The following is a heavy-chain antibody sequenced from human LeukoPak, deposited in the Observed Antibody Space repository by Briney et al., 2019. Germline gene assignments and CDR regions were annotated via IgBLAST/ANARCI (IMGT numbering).Heavy chain of an antibody. CDR2: INHSGST. J-gene: IGHJ4*02. D-gene: IGHD4-23*01. CDR1: GGSFSGYY. CDR3: ARQHDYGGNSVFFGY. V-gene: IGHV4-34*01. Sequence: SETLSLTCAVYGGSFSGYYWSWIRQPPGKGLEWIGEINHSGSTNYNPSLKSRVTISVDTSKNQFSLKLSSVTAADTAVYYCARQHDYGGNSVFFGYWGQGTLVTVSS.